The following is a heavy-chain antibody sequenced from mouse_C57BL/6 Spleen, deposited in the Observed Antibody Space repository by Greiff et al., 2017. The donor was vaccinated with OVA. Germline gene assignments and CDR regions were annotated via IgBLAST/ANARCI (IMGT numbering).Heavy chain of an antibody. CDR2: INYDGSST. Sequence: EVQLVESEGGLVQPGSSMKLSCTASGFTFSDYYMAWVRQVPEKGLEWVANINYDGSSTYYLDSLKSRFIISRDNAKNILYLQMSSLKSEDTATYYCAGGYYAMDYWGQGTSVTVSS. J-gene: IGHJ4*01. CDR1: GFTFSDYY. CDR3: AGGYYAMDY. V-gene: IGHV5-16*01.